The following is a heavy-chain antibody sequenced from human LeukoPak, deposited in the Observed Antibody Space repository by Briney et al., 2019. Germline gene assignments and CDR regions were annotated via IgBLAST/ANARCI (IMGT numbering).Heavy chain of an antibody. J-gene: IGHJ4*02. V-gene: IGHV3-30-3*01. CDR2: ISYDGSNK. CDR3: ARGGYYGGSGTYGFFDY. Sequence: GGSLRLSCAASGFTFSSYAMHWVRQAPGKGLEWVAVISYDGSNKYYADSVKGRFTISRDNSKNTLYLQMNSLRAEDTAVYYCARGGYYGGSGTYGFFDYWGQGSLVTVSS. CDR1: GFTFSSYA. D-gene: IGHD3-10*01.